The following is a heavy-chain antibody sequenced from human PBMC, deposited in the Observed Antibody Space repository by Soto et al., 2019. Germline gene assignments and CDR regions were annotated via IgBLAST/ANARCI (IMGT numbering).Heavy chain of an antibody. CDR2: ISAYNGNT. V-gene: IGHV1-18*01. CDR1: GYTFTSYG. CDR3: ARVVLWFRELTHQQKNWFDP. D-gene: IGHD3-10*01. J-gene: IGHJ5*02. Sequence: ASVKVSCKASGYTFTSYGISWVRQAPGQGLEWMGWISAYNGNTNYAQKLQGRVTMTTDTSTSTAYMELRSLRSDDTAVYYCARVVLWFRELTHQQKNWFDPWGQGTLVTVSS.